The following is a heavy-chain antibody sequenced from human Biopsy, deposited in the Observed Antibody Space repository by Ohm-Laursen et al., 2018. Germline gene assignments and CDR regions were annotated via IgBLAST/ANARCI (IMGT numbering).Heavy chain of an antibody. D-gene: IGHD2-2*01. Sequence: SLRLSCAASGFGVNTYGVHWVRQAPGEGLEWVSSISSRSSDIYYADSVKGRFTISRDNAKNSLFLHMNSLRAEDTAVYYCARESALKWYQSLSYFNGMDVWGQGTTVTASS. J-gene: IGHJ6*02. CDR3: ARESALKWYQSLSYFNGMDV. V-gene: IGHV3-21*01. CDR2: ISSRSSDI. CDR1: GFGVNTYG.